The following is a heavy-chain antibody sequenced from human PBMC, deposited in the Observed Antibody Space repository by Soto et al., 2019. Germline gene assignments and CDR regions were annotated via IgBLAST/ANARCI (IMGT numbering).Heavy chain of an antibody. CDR1: GLTFTSAW. D-gene: IGHD3-16*01. CDR2: IKGDGSSF. Sequence: EAQLVESGGDLVQPGGSLRLSCAASGLTFTSAWMHWVRQAPGKGLVWVVRIKGDGSSFLYSDSVRGRFTVSRDSAESTLYLQMSSLTADDTAVYYCAVGLHGALGFDLWGQGTLVTVSS. J-gene: IGHJ4*02. CDR3: AVGLHGALGFDL. V-gene: IGHV3-74*01.